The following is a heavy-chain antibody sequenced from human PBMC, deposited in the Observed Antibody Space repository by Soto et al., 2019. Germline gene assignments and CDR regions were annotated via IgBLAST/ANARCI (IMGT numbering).Heavy chain of an antibody. Sequence: QVQLVQSGAEVKKPGSSVKVSCKAPGGTFSSYAISWVRQAPGQGLEWMGGIIPIFGTANYAQKFQGRVTITADESTSTGYMELSSVRSEDTAVYYCARSQGGSSSLDIYYYSYYGMDVWGQGTKVTVSS. CDR3: ARSQGGSSSLDIYYYSYYGMDV. V-gene: IGHV1-69*01. J-gene: IGHJ6*02. D-gene: IGHD2-15*01. CDR1: GGTFSSYA. CDR2: IIPIFGTA.